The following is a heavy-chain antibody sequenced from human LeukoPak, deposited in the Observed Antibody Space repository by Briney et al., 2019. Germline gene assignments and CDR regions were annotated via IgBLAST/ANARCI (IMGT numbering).Heavy chain of an antibody. V-gene: IGHV1-2*02. CDR1: GYTFTGYY. CDR3: ARVGQWELLGAFDI. CDR2: INPNSGGT. D-gene: IGHD1-26*01. J-gene: IGHJ3*02. Sequence: GASVKVSCKASGYTFTGYYMHWVRQAPGQGLEWMGWINPNSGGTNYAQKFQGRVTMTRDTSISTAYMELSGLRSDDTAVYYCARVGQWELLGAFDIWGQGTMVTVSS.